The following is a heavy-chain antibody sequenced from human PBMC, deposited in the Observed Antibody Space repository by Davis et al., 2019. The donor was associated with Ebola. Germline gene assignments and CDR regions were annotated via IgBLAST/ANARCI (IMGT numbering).Heavy chain of an antibody. CDR3: AKDRGDYVWGSYPQPGDY. CDR1: GFTFSDYY. Sequence: GESLKISCAASGFTFSDYYMSWIRQAPGKGLEWVSYISSSSSTIYYADSVKGRFTISRDNAKNSLYLQMNSLRAEDTAVYYCAKDRGDYVWGSYPQPGDYWGQGTLVTVSS. J-gene: IGHJ4*02. D-gene: IGHD3-16*02. CDR2: ISSSSSTI. V-gene: IGHV3-11*01.